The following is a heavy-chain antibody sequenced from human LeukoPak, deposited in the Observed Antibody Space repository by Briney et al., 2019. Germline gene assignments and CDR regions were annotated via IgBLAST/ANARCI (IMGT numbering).Heavy chain of an antibody. D-gene: IGHD3-10*01. Sequence: GESLKISCKGSGYSFTNYWIAWVRQMPGKGLEWMGIIYPGDSDSRYSPSFQGQVTISVDKSISTAYLQWSSLRASDTAMYYCARGRALVRGAYYFDYWGQGTLVTVSS. CDR3: ARGRALVRGAYYFDY. CDR2: IYPGDSDS. J-gene: IGHJ4*02. V-gene: IGHV5-51*01. CDR1: GYSFTNYW.